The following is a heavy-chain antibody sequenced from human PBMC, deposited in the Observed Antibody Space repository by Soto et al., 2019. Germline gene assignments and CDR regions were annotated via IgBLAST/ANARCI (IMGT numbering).Heavy chain of an antibody. V-gene: IGHV1-69*13. CDR1: GGTFSSYA. D-gene: IGHD2-2*02. CDR2: IIPIFGTA. J-gene: IGHJ6*02. Sequence: RASVKVSCKASGGTFSSYAISWVRQAPGQGLEWMGGIIPIFGTANYAQKFQGRVTITADESTSTAYMELSSLRSEDTAVYYCAREVVPAAIHGGGRVYYYGMDVWGQGTTVTVSS. CDR3: AREVVPAAIHGGGRVYYYGMDV.